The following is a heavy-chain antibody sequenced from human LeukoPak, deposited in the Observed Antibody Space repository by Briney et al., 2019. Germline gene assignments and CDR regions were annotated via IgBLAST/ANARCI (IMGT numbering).Heavy chain of an antibody. CDR1: GGSISGYY. D-gene: IGHD6-13*01. CDR2: IYTSGST. J-gene: IGHJ4*02. Sequence: SSETLSLTCTVSGGSISGYYWSWIRQPAGKGLEWIGRIYTSGSTNYNPSLKSRVTMSVDTSKNQFSLKLSSVTAADTAVYYCARGDSSSWPPVDYWGQGALVTVSS. V-gene: IGHV4-4*07. CDR3: ARGDSSSWPPVDY.